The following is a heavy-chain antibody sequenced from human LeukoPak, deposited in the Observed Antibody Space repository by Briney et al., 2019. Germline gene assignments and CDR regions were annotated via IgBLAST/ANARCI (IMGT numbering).Heavy chain of an antibody. CDR1: GYTFTGYY. V-gene: IGHV1-2*02. D-gene: IGHD6-13*01. J-gene: IGHJ5*02. CDR3: ARSASEAAAGEDWFDP. Sequence: ASVKVSCKTSGYTFTGYYMHWVRQAPGQGLEWMGWINPNSGGTNYAQKFQGRVTMTRDTSISTAYMELSRLRSDDTAVYYCARSASEAAAGEDWFDPWGQGTLVTVSS. CDR2: INPNSGGT.